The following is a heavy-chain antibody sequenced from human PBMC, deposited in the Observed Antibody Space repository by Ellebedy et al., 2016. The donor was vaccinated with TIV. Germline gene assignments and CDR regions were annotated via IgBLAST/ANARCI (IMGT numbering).Heavy chain of an antibody. CDR2: ISGSVAST. CDR3: AKAPTAIFAHFYYYYYVDV. CDR1: GFTFSSYS. Sequence: GGSLRLXCAASGFTFSSYSVRCLLPLPGRRLEWDLAISGSVASTYYVDSVRGRFTISRDNSKNTLYLQMTSLRAEDTAVYYCAKAPTAIFAHFYYYYYVDVWGKGATVSVS. J-gene: IGHJ6*03. V-gene: IGHV3-23*01. D-gene: IGHD3-10*01.